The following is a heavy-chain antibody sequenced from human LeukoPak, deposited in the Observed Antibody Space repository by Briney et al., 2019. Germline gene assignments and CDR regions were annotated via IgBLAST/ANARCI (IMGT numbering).Heavy chain of an antibody. D-gene: IGHD6-19*01. Sequence: ASVKVSCKASGYTFTGHYMHWVRQAPGQGLEWMGWINPNSGGTNYAQKFQGWVTMTRDTSISTAYMELSRLRSDDTAVYYCARERIAVAGGNYYYYYGMDVWGQGTTVTVSS. J-gene: IGHJ6*02. V-gene: IGHV1-2*04. CDR2: INPNSGGT. CDR3: ARERIAVAGGNYYYYYGMDV. CDR1: GYTFTGHY.